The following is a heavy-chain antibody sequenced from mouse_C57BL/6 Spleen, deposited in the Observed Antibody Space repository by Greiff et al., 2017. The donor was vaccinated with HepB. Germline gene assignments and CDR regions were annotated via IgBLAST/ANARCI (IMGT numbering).Heavy chain of an antibody. CDR3: ARYLRHYFDY. CDR1: GFTFTDYY. Sequence: EVQLVESGGGLVQPGGSLSLSCAASGFTFTDYYMSWVRQPPGKALEWLGFIRNKANGYTTEYSASVKGRFTISRDNSQSILYLQMSALRAEDSATYYCARYLRHYFDYWGQGTTLTVSS. J-gene: IGHJ2*01. D-gene: IGHD1-1*01. CDR2: IRNKANGYTT. V-gene: IGHV7-3*01.